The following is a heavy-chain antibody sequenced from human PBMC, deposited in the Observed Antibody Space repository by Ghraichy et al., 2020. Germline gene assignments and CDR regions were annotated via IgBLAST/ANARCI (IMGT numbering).Heavy chain of an antibody. CDR1: GFTFSSYA. CDR3: ARGWLGADY. J-gene: IGHJ4*02. CDR2: ISCDGGTK. Sequence: GGSLRLSCSASGFTFSSYAIHWVRQAPGKGLEWVAVISCDGGTKYYGDSVKGRFTTSRDNSKNTLFLQMNSLRVEDTAVYYCARGWLGADYWGQGTLVTVSS. D-gene: IGHD5-24*01. V-gene: IGHV3-30-3*01.